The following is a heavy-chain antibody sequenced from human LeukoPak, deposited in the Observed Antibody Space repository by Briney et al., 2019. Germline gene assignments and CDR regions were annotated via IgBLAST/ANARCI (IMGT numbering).Heavy chain of an antibody. V-gene: IGHV5-51*01. D-gene: IGHD3-9*01. CDR3: ARRCDILTGLNWFDP. J-gene: IGHJ5*02. CDR2: IHPGDSAN. CDR1: GYTFTSSW. Sequence: GSSLNISCKTSGYTFTSSWIGWRRQIPEKGLGWMGIIHPGDSANNSQPSFHGQTTSSADPSISTAYLQWSSLKASDTAMYYGARRCDILTGLNWFDPWGQGTLVTVSS.